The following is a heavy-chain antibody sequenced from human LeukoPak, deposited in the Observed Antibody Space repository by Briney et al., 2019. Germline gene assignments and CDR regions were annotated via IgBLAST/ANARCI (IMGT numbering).Heavy chain of an antibody. CDR1: GGPISSYY. D-gene: IGHD3-22*01. CDR2: IYYSGST. V-gene: IGHV4-59*01. CDR3: ARGASYYYDSSGYYYLDWFDP. Sequence: SETLSLTCTVSGGPISSYYWSWIRQPPGKGLEWIGYIYYSGSTNYNPSLKSRVTISVDTSKNQFSLKLSSVTAADTAVYYCARGASYYYDSSGYYYLDWFDPWGQGTLVTVSS. J-gene: IGHJ5*02.